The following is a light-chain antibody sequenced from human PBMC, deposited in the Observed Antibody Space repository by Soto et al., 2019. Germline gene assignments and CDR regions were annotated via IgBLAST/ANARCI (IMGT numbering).Light chain of an antibody. CDR3: QQFRNWPWK. V-gene: IGKV3D-20*02. Sequence: PGESATLSCGASQSVSSSYLAWYQQKPGQAPRLLIYDASKRATGIPARFSGSGFGTDYTLTISSLQSEDFAVYYCQQFRNWPWKFGQGTKVDIK. CDR2: DAS. J-gene: IGKJ1*01. CDR1: QSVSSSY.